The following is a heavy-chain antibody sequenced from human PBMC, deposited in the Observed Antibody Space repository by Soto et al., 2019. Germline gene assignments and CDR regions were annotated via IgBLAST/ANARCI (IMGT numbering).Heavy chain of an antibody. CDR3: ARHGGMDV. J-gene: IGHJ6*02. CDR1: GLTFSNYI. V-gene: IGHV3-21*01. CDR2: IDSSSAYI. Sequence: PGWSLRLSCVASGLTFSNYIMNWVRQAPGKGLEWVSSIDSSSAYIYYADSVKGRFTISRDNAKDSLYLEMNSLRVEDTAVYYCARHGGMDVWGQGTTVTVSS.